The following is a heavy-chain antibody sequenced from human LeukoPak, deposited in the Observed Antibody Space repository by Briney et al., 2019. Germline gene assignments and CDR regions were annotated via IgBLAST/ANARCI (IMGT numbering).Heavy chain of an antibody. CDR2: ITTTGTSK. J-gene: IGHJ3*02. CDR3: ARAGRHGYNLDAFDM. D-gene: IGHD5-24*01. Sequence: GGYLRLSCAASGFAFNTYSMNWVRQAPGKGLQWVSSITTTGTSKYYADFVKGRFTISRDNAKNSLYLQMDSLRDEDTAVYYCARAGRHGYNLDAFDMWGRGTMVIVSS. CDR1: GFAFNTYS. V-gene: IGHV3-48*02.